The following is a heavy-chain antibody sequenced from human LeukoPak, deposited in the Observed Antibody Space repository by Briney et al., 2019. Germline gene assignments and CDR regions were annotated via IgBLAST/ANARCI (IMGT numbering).Heavy chain of an antibody. J-gene: IGHJ5*02. CDR1: GYTFTSYY. Sequence: ASVKVSCKASGYTFTSYYMHWVRQAPGQGLEWMGIINPSGGSTSYAQKFQGRVTMTRDTSTSTAYMELRSLRSDDTAVYYCARVGLLWFGELLWFDPWGQGTLVTVSS. V-gene: IGHV1-46*01. CDR2: INPSGGST. CDR3: ARVGLLWFGELLWFDP. D-gene: IGHD3-10*01.